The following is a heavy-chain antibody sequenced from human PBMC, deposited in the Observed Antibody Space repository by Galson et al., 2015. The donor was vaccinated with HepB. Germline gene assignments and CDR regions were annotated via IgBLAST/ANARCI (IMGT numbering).Heavy chain of an antibody. Sequence: QSGAEVKKPGESLRISCKGSGYSFTSYWISWVRQMPGKGLEWMGRIDPSDSYTNYSPSFQGHVTISADKSISTAYLQWSSLKASDTAMYYCARHGDSSGYYDGIDYWGQGTLVTVSS. D-gene: IGHD3-22*01. J-gene: IGHJ4*02. CDR2: IDPSDSYT. CDR3: ARHGDSSGYYDGIDY. V-gene: IGHV5-10-1*01. CDR1: GYSFTSYW.